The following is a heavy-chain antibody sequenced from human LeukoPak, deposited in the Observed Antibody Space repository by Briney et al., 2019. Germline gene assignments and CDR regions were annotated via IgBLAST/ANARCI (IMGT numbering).Heavy chain of an antibody. J-gene: IGHJ4*02. CDR1: GYTFTGYY. CDR3: ARDYGSGYFDY. CDR2: INPNNGGS. Sequence: GASVKVSCKASGYTFTGYYMQWVRQAPGQRLEWMGWINPNNGGSVSAQAFQGRVTMTRDTSISTAYMDLMSLTSDDTAVYYCARDYGSGYFDYWGQGSLVTVSS. D-gene: IGHD3-10*01. V-gene: IGHV1-2*02.